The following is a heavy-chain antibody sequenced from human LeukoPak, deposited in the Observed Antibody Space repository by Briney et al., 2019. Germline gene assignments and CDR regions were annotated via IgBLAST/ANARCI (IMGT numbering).Heavy chain of an antibody. CDR1: GFTFNKYW. CDR3: ATGNYYDSRGYYMFGH. J-gene: IGHJ4*02. Sequence: GGSLRLSCAASGFTFNKYWMHWVRQAPGKGLVWVSRINGDGTTTSYADSVKGGFTMSRDNAKNTLYLQMSGLRAEDTAVYYCATGNYYDSRGYYMFGHWGQGTLVTVSS. CDR2: INGDGTTT. D-gene: IGHD3-22*01. V-gene: IGHV3-74*01.